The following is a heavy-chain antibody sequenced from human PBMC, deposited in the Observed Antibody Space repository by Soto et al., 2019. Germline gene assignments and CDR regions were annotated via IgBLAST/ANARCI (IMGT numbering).Heavy chain of an antibody. V-gene: IGHV3-7*05. CDR2: IKQDGSEK. CDR1: GFTFSSYW. J-gene: IGHJ4*02. CDR3: ARWGAYSSSPRYFDY. D-gene: IGHD6-6*01. Sequence: GGSLRLSCAASGFTFSSYWMSWVRQAPGKGLEWVANIKQDGSEKYYVDSVKGRFTISRDNAKNSLYLQMNSLRAEDTAVYYCARWGAYSSSPRYFDYWGQGTLVTVSS.